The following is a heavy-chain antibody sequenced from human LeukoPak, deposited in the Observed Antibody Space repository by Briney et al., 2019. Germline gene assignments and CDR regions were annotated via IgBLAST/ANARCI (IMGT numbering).Heavy chain of an antibody. CDR2: INQSGSI. Sequence: LKPSETLSLTCAVYGGSFSGYYWNWIRQPPEKGLEWIGEINQSGSINYNPSLKSRVTMSVDTSKNQFSLKLSSVTAADTAVYYCARGSYGDYGFKHWCFDLWGRGTLVTVSS. D-gene: IGHD4-17*01. V-gene: IGHV4-34*01. CDR3: ARGSYGDYGFKHWCFDL. CDR1: GGSFSGYY. J-gene: IGHJ2*01.